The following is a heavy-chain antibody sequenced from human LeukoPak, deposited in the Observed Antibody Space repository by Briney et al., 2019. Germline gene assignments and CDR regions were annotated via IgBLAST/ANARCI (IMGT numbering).Heavy chain of an antibody. Sequence: GGSLRLSCAASGFTFSSYSMNWVRQAPGKGLEWVSSISSSSSYIYYADSVKGRFTISRDNAKNSLYLLMNSLRAEDTAVYYCARGLLFYYGSGSYYESGDNYYYYYGMDVWGKGTTVTVSS. J-gene: IGHJ6*04. CDR2: ISSSSSYI. V-gene: IGHV3-21*01. CDR3: ARGLLFYYGSGSYYESGDNYYYYYGMDV. D-gene: IGHD3-10*01. CDR1: GFTFSSYS.